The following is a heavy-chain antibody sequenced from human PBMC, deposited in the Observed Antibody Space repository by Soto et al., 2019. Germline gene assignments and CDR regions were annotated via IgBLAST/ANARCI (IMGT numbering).Heavy chain of an antibody. D-gene: IGHD2-15*01. Sequence: KASETLSLTCTVSGGSVSSGSYYWSWIRQPPGKGLEWIGYIYYSGSTNYNPSLKSRVTISVDTSKNQFSLKLSSVTAADTAVYYCARYLGYCSGGSCYLQEDDAFDIWGQGTMVTVSS. CDR1: GGSVSSGSYY. J-gene: IGHJ3*02. CDR3: ARYLGYCSGGSCYLQEDDAFDI. CDR2: IYYSGST. V-gene: IGHV4-61*01.